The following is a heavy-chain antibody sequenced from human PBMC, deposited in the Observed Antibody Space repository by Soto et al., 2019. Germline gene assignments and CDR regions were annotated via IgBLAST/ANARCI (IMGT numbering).Heavy chain of an antibody. CDR3: ARDYEYYYDSSGYYHY. D-gene: IGHD3-22*01. CDR2: IKQDGSEK. CDR1: GFTFSSYW. V-gene: IGHV3-7*01. J-gene: IGHJ4*02. Sequence: EVQLVESGGGLVQPGGSLRLSCAASGFTFSSYWMSWVRQAPGKGLEWVANIKQDGSEKYYVDSVKGRFTISRDNAKNSLYLQMNSLRAEDTAVYYCARDYEYYYDSSGYYHYWGQGTLVTVSS.